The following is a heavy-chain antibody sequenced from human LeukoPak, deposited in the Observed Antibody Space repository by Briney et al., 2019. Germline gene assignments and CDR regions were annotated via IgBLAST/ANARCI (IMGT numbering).Heavy chain of an antibody. V-gene: IGHV3-53*01. D-gene: IGHD3-16*01. CDR3: ARAFRGAVGFDY. CDR2: IYTGGST. Sequence: GGSLRLSCAASGFTVSNNYMSWVRQAPGKGLEWVSVIYTGGSTSYADSVKGRFTISRDNSKNTLYLQMNSLRADDTAVYCCARAFRGAVGFDYWGQGTLVTVSS. CDR1: GFTVSNNY. J-gene: IGHJ4*02.